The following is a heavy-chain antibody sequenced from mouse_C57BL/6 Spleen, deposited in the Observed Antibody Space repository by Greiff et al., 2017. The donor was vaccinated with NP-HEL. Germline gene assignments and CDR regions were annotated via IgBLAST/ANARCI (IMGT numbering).Heavy chain of an antibody. J-gene: IGHJ3*01. D-gene: IGHD1-1*01. Sequence: EVKLVESGGGLVQPGGSLSLSCAASGFTFTDYYMSWVRQPPGKALEWLGFIRNKANGYTTEYSASVKGRFTISRDNSQSILYLQMNALRAEDSATYYCARNYYGSPWFAYWGQGTLVTVSA. CDR1: GFTFTDYY. V-gene: IGHV7-3*01. CDR3: ARNYYGSPWFAY. CDR2: IRNKANGYTT.